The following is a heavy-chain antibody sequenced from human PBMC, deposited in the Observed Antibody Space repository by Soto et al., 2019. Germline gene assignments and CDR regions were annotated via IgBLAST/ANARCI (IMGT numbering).Heavy chain of an antibody. Sequence: GGSLRLSCAASGFTFSSYSMNWVRQAPGKGLEWVSSISSSSSYIYYAXXATXXSTPXRQTAKNQMYMQMNRLRAEDTAVYYCARDFEAGYGGNGDDFDIWGQGTMVTV. V-gene: IGHV3-21*01. CDR2: ISSSSSYI. D-gene: IGHD4-17*01. J-gene: IGHJ3*02. CDR3: ARDFEAGYGGNGDDFDI. CDR1: GFTFSSYS.